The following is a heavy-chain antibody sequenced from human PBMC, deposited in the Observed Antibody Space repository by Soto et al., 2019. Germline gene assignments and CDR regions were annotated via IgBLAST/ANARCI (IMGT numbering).Heavy chain of an antibody. Sequence: SSETLSLTCTVSGGSISSYYWSWIRQPPGKGLEWIGYIYYSGSTRYSPSFQGQVTISADKSISTAYLQWSSLKASDTAMYYCARHVGWELGVVDPHRYYYYGMDVWGQGTTVTVSS. D-gene: IGHD1-26*01. CDR1: GGSISSYY. CDR2: IYYSGST. CDR3: ARHVGWELGVVDPHRYYYYGMDV. V-gene: IGHV4-59*08. J-gene: IGHJ6*02.